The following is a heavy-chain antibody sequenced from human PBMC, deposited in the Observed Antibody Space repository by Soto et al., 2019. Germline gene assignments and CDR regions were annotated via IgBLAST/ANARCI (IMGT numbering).Heavy chain of an antibody. V-gene: IGHV4-31*03. CDR1: GGSISSGGYY. D-gene: IGHD2-2*01. J-gene: IGHJ4*02. CDR2: IYYSGST. Sequence: QVQLQESGPGLVKPSQTLSLTCTVSGGSISSGGYYWSWIPQHPGKGLEWIGYIYYSGSTYYNPSLKSRVTISVDTSKNQFSLKLSSVTAADTAVYYCASLGYCSSTSCPLYDWGQGTLVTVSS. CDR3: ASLGYCSSTSCPLYD.